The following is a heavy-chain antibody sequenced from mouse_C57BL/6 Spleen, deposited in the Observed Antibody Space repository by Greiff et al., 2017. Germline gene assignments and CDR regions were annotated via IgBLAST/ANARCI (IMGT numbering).Heavy chain of an antibody. CDR3: ARDDGTDYYAMDY. V-gene: IGHV1-19*01. CDR2: INPYNGGT. CDR1: GYTFTDYY. J-gene: IGHJ4*01. Sequence: VQLQQSGPVLVKPGASVKMSCKASGYTFTDYYMNWVKQSHGKSLEWIGVINPYNGGTSYNQKFKGKATLTVDKSSSTAYMELNSLTSEDSAVYYCARDDGTDYYAMDYWGQGTSVTVSS. D-gene: IGHD2-3*01.